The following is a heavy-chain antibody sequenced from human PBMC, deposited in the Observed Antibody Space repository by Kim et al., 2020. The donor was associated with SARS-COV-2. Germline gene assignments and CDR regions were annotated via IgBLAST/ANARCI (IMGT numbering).Heavy chain of an antibody. D-gene: IGHD6-13*01. CDR2: ISGSGGST. V-gene: IGHV3-23*01. J-gene: IGHJ4*02. CDR1: GFTFSSYA. CDR3: ATATVAAEEFDY. Sequence: GGSLRLSCAASGFTFSSYAMSWVRQALGKGLEWVSAISGSGGSTYYADSVKGRFTSTRDNSKNTLYLQMNSLRAEDTAVYYCATATVAAEEFDYWGQGTLVPVAS.